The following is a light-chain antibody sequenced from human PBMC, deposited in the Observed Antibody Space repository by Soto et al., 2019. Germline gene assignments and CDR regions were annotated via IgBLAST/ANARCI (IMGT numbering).Light chain of an antibody. CDR1: QSISSSF. CDR3: QHYGDSRT. J-gene: IGKJ1*01. V-gene: IGKV3-20*01. Sequence: EVVLTQSPDTLSLSPGERATLSCRASQSISSSFLAWYQQKPGQAPRLLIYAAASRVTGTPERLSGSGSRTDFTLTISRLEPEDFAVYYCQHYGDSRTFCQGTKVELK. CDR2: AAA.